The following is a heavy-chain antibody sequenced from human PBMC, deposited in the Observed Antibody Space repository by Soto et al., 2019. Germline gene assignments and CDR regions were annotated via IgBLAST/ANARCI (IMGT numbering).Heavy chain of an antibody. Sequence: QVQLVESGGGVVQPGRSLRLSCAASGFTFSSYGMHWVRQAPGKGLEWVAVIWYDGSNKYYADSVKGRFTISRDNSKNTLYLQMNSLRAEDTAVYYCARDPPTGTIFSESGMDVWGQGTTVTVSS. D-gene: IGHD3-3*01. CDR2: IWYDGSNK. J-gene: IGHJ6*02. CDR3: ARDPPTGTIFSESGMDV. CDR1: GFTFSSYG. V-gene: IGHV3-33*01.